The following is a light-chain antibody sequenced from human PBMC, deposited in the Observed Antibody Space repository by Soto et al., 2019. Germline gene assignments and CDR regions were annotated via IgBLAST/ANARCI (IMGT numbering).Light chain of an antibody. J-gene: IGLJ1*01. V-gene: IGLV2-23*02. CDR3: CSYADSSTLYV. CDR2: EVS. CDR1: SSDVGSYNL. Sequence: QSVLTQPASVSGSPGQSITTSCTGTSSDVGSYNLVSWYQQHPGKAPKLMIYEVSKRPSGVSNRFSGSKSGNTASLTISGLQAEDEADYYCCSYADSSTLYVFGTGTKDTDL.